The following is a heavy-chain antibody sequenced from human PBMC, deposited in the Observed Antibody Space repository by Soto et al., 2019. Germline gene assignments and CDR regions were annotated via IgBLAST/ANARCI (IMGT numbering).Heavy chain of an antibody. CDR3: ARDATSYGGNPFCGMDV. CDR2: ISYDGSNK. D-gene: IGHD4-17*01. Sequence: VGSLRLSCAASGFTFSSYAMHWVRQAPGKGLEWVAVISYDGSNKYYADSVKGRFTISRDNSKNTLYLQMNSLRAEDTAVYYCARDATSYGGNPFCGMDVWGQGTTVTVSS. CDR1: GFTFSSYA. V-gene: IGHV3-30-3*01. J-gene: IGHJ6*02.